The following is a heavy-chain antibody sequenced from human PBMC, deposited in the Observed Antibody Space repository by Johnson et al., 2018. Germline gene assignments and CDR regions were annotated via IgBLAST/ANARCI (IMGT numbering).Heavy chain of an antibody. Sequence: VASISGSGGTTNYADSVKGRFTISRDNSKNTVYVQMNSLRVEDTAVYYCAKEELELPPNYMDVWGKGTTVTVS. D-gene: IGHD1-7*01. V-gene: IGHV3-23*01. J-gene: IGHJ6*03. CDR3: AKEELELPPNYMDV. CDR2: ISGSGGTT.